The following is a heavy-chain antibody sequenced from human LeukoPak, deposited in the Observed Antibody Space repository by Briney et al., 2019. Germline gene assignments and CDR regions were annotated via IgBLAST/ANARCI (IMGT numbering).Heavy chain of an antibody. CDR3: IRDFRSADL. CDR2: IYVDGRTS. V-gene: IGHV3-74*01. CDR1: GFTFSNYW. Sequence: GGSLRLSCVASGFTFSNYWMHWVRHPPGKGLVWVSRIYVDGRTSNYADSVKGRFTISRDNAKNTVYLEMNSLSVEDTATYYCIRDFRSADLWGQGTLVTVTS. J-gene: IGHJ5*02.